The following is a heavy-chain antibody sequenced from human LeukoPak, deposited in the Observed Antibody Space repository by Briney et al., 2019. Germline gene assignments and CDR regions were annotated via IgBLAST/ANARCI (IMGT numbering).Heavy chain of an antibody. CDR1: GFTFNKYS. CDR3: VRGGDGSIDY. CDR2: SNSDGIRA. Sequence: GGSLRLSCAASGFTFNKYSIHWVRQAPGKGLVWVSYSNSDGIRATYAESAKGRFTVPRDSAKNTLFLQMNSLRGEDSAGYYWVRGGDGSIDYWGQGTLVTVSS. D-gene: IGHD3-10*01. J-gene: IGHJ4*02. V-gene: IGHV3-74*01.